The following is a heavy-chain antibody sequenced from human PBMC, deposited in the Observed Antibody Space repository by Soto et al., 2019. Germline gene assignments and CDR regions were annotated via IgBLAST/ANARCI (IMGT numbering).Heavy chain of an antibody. CDR3: ARGGADILTGPLDY. V-gene: IGHV3-74*01. D-gene: IGHD3-9*01. Sequence: EVQLVESGGGLVQPGGSLRLSCAASGFIFSNYWMHWVRQAPGKGLVWVSRIKSGEIGISYADSVKGRFTISRDNAKNTVYLQMNSLRVEDTAVYYCARGGADILTGPLDYWGQGTLVTVSS. J-gene: IGHJ4*02. CDR2: IKSGEIGI. CDR1: GFIFSNYW.